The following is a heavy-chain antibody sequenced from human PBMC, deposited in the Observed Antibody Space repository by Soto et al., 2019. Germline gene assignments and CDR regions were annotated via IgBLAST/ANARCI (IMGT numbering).Heavy chain of an antibody. Sequence: EVQLVESGGGLVQPGGSLRLSCAASGFTFSSYAMHWVRQAPGKGLEYVSAISSNGGSTYYANSVKGRFTISRDNSKNTLYLQMGSLRAEDMAVYYCARDGRFKQKFYYYYMDVWGKGTTVAVSS. CDR2: ISSNGGST. J-gene: IGHJ6*03. V-gene: IGHV3-64*01. CDR3: ARDGRFKQKFYYYYMDV. CDR1: GFTFSSYA.